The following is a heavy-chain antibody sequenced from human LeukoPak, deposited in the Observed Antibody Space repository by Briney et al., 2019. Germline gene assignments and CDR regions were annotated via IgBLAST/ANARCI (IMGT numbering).Heavy chain of an antibody. CDR3: AKDRASSWYRGGYYYYYGMDV. D-gene: IGHD6-13*01. J-gene: IGHJ6*02. Sequence: PGGSLRLSCAASGFTFDDYTMHWVRQAPGKGLEWVSLISWDGGSTYYADSVKGRFTISRDNSKNSLYLQMNSLRAEDTAVYYCAKDRASSWYRGGYYYYYGMDVWGQGTTVTVSS. V-gene: IGHV3-43*01. CDR1: GFTFDDYT. CDR2: ISWDGGST.